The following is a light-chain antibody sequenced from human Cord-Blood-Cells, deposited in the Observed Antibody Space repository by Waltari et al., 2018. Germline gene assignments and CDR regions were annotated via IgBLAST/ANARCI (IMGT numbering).Light chain of an antibody. J-gene: IGKJ1*01. CDR1: QGISSY. CDR2: AAS. Sequence: IQFTQSPSSLSASVADRVTITCRASQGISSYLACYQQKPGKAPKLLIYAASTLQSGVPSRFSGSGSGTDFTLTISSLQPEDFATYYCQQLNSYPRTFGQGTKVEIK. CDR3: QQLNSYPRT. V-gene: IGKV1-9*01.